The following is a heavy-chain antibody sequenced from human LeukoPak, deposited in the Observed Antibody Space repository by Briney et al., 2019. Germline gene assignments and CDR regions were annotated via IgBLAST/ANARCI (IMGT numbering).Heavy chain of an antibody. V-gene: IGHV3-74*01. CDR2: INSDGSST. CDR3: ARATHGACDY. Sequence: GGSLSLSCAAPGFTFSSSWMHWVRQAQGKGLVWVPRINSDGSSTSYADSVKGRFTISRDNAKNTLYLQMNSLRAEDTAVYYCARATHGACDYWGQGTLVTVSS. J-gene: IGHJ4*02. CDR1: GFTFSSSW. D-gene: IGHD3-16*01.